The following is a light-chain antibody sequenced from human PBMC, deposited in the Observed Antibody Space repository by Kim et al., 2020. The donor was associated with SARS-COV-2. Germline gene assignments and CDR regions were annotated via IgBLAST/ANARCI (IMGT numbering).Light chain of an antibody. CDR3: QVWDSNTVI. J-gene: IGLJ2*01. CDR1: NIGNRL. Sequence: SGALGQTARITCEGNNIGNRLVNWYQHKPGQAPVMVIHKDSNRPSGIPEGFSGSNSGKVATLTISRAHAGDEADYYCQVWDSNTVIFGGGTQLTVL. V-gene: IGLV3-9*01. CDR2: KDS.